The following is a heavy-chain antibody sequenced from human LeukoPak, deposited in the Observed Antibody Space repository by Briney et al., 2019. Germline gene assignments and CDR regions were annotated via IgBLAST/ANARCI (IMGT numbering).Heavy chain of an antibody. CDR2: IKSKTDGGTT. J-gene: IGHJ4*01. CDR3: TTAIYYDSSGFPYYFDY. CDR1: GFTFSNAW. D-gene: IGHD3-22*01. V-gene: IGHV3-15*01. Sequence: GGSLRLSCAASGFTFSNAWMSWVRQAPGKGLEWVGRIKSKTDGGTTDYAAPVKGRFTISRDDSKNTLYLQMNSLKTEDTAVYYCTTAIYYDSSGFPYYFDYWGHGTLVTVSS.